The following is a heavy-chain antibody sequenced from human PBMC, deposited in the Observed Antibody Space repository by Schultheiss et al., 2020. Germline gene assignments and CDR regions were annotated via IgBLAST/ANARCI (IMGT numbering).Heavy chain of an antibody. D-gene: IGHD6-19*01. Sequence: GGSLRLSCAASGFTFSSYAMSWVRQAPGKGLEWVSAISGSGGSTYYADSVKGRFTISRDNAKNSLYLQMNSLRAEDTAVYYCARGSSGWFDAFDIWGQGTMVTVSS. V-gene: IGHV3-23*01. J-gene: IGHJ3*02. CDR1: GFTFSSYA. CDR3: ARGSSGWFDAFDI. CDR2: ISGSGGST.